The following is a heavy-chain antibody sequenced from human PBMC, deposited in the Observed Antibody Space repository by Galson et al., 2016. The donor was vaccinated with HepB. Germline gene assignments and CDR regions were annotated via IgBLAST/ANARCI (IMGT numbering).Heavy chain of an antibody. J-gene: IGHJ4*02. V-gene: IGHV3-23*01. Sequence: SLRLSCAASGFSFSNSGMSWVRQAPGRGLEWVSGITRSGDDTHYADFVKGRFTISRDNSKNTLYLYMNNLTAGDTAIYYCGKHGGFDYRGQGALVTVSS. D-gene: IGHD3-16*01. CDR1: GFSFSNSG. CDR3: GKHGGFDY. CDR2: ITRSGDDT.